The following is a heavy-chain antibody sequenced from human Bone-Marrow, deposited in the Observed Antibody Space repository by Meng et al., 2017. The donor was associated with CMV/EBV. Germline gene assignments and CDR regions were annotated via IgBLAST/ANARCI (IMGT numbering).Heavy chain of an antibody. D-gene: IGHD2-2*01. V-gene: IGHV3-30*02. Sequence: GESLKISCAASGFIFSNFGMHWVRQAPGKGLEWVAFIRHDASNYYYADSVKGRFTISRDNSRKTLYLQMKSLRSEDTAVYYCANDAGYCASDSCQTFDHWGQGALVTVSS. CDR2: IRHDASNY. CDR1: GFIFSNFG. J-gene: IGHJ4*02. CDR3: ANDAGYCASDSCQTFDH.